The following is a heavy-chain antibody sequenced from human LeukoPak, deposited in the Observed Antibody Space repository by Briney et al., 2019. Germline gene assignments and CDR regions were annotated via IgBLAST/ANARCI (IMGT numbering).Heavy chain of an antibody. CDR1: GGSISSGGYS. D-gene: IGHD5-12*01. J-gene: IGHJ5*02. Sequence: PSQTLSLTCAVSGGSISSGGYSWSWIRQPPGKGLEWIGYIYHSGSTYYNPTLKSRVTISVDTSKNQFSLKLTSVTAADAAVYYCARDLGYSGFDWAPWGQGTLVTVSS. CDR2: IYHSGST. V-gene: IGHV4-30-2*01. CDR3: ARDLGYSGFDWAP.